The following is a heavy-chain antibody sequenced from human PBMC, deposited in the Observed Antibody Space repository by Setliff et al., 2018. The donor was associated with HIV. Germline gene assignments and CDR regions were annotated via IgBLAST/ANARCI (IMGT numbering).Heavy chain of an antibody. J-gene: IGHJ4*02. V-gene: IGHV3-21*01. CDR1: GFTFNTYH. Sequence: GSLRLSCAASGFTFNTYHMNWVRQAPGKGLEWVASISTSSSEIHYADSVKGRFTISRDNAEDTLYLQMNSLRAEDTGVYYCHSGYDTEEQSYFDYWGQGALVTVSS. CDR2: ISTSSSEI. D-gene: IGHD5-12*01. CDR3: HSGYDTEEQSYFDY.